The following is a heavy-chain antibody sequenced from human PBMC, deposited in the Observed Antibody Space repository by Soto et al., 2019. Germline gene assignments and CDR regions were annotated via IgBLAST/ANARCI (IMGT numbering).Heavy chain of an antibody. CDR3: ARRRYCGYDCYHKHYYGMDV. V-gene: IGHV1-69*08. Sequence: QVQLVQSGAEVKKPGSSVKVSCRASGGTFSSYTVNWVRQAPGRGLEWLGRIIPVLGTTDYAQKFKGRLTITSDKSTNIVYMELSSVRSEDRAVYYCARRRYCGYDCYHKHYYGMDVWGQGTTVTVAS. CDR1: GGTFSSYT. J-gene: IGHJ6*02. CDR2: IIPVLGTT. D-gene: IGHD2-21*02.